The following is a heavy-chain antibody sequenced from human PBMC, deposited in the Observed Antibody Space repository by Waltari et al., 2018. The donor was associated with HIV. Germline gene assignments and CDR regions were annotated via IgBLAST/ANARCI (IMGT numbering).Heavy chain of an antibody. CDR2: FYSGGAT. J-gene: IGHJ6*02. D-gene: IGHD3-3*01. CDR1: GFTVTTNY. Sequence: EVQLVESGGGLIQPGGSLRLSCAASGFTVTTNYMSWVRQAPGKGLEWVSIFYSGGATFYADSVKGRFIISRDNSKNTLYLQMSTLRTDDTAVYYCARHNTFGLYYAMDVWGQGTTVTVSS. V-gene: IGHV3-53*01. CDR3: ARHNTFGLYYAMDV.